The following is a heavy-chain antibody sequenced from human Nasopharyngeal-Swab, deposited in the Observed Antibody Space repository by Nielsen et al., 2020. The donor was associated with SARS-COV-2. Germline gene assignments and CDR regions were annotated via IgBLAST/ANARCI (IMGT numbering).Heavy chain of an antibody. J-gene: IGHJ6*02. CDR1: GGSFSGYY. CDR3: ARDNFWSGHYHV. D-gene: IGHD3-3*01. Sequence: SETLSLTCAVYGGSFSGYYWSWIRQPPGKGLEWIGEINHSGSTNYNPSLKSRVTISVDTSKNQFPLKLSSVTAADTAVYYCARDNFWSGHYHVWGQGTTVTVSS. CDR2: INHSGST. V-gene: IGHV4-34*01.